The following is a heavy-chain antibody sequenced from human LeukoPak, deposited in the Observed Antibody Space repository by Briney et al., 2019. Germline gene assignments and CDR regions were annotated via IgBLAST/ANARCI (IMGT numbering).Heavy chain of an antibody. V-gene: IGHV4-38-2*01. D-gene: IGHD3-10*01. Sequence: SETLSLTCAVSDYPISSNYFWGWIRQPPGKGLEWIGGIYHSGTTYYNPSLKSRVTFLLDTSKSQFSLKLTSVSAADTAMYFRAIRVVPLEGEEWGFIGDYWGQGILVTVSS. CDR1: DYPISSNYF. CDR3: AIRVVPLEGEEWGFIGDY. J-gene: IGHJ4*02. CDR2: IYHSGTT.